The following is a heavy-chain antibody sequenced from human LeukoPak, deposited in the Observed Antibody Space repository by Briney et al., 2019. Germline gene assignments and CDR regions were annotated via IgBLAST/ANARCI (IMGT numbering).Heavy chain of an antibody. D-gene: IGHD3-22*01. Sequence: PSETLSLTCTVSGGSISSGGYYWSWIRQHPGKGLEWIGYIYYSGSTYYNPSLKSRVTISVDTSKNQFSLKLSSVTAADTAVYYCARRAHYYDSSGYYQGHYFDYWGQGTLVTVSS. J-gene: IGHJ4*02. CDR2: IYYSGST. V-gene: IGHV4-31*03. CDR3: ARRAHYYDSSGYYQGHYFDY. CDR1: GGSISSGGYY.